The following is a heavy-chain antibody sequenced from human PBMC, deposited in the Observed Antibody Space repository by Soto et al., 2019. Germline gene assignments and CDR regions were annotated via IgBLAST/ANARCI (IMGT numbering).Heavy chain of an antibody. CDR1: GGSISSGDYY. Sequence: PSETLSLTCTVSGGSISSGDYYWSWIRQHPGKGLEWIGYIYYSGNTYYNPSLKSRVTISLDTSKNQFSLKLSSVTAADTAVYYCARDYGCSSSSCYAARFEPWGQRTPVTVSS. J-gene: IGHJ5*02. CDR2: IYYSGNT. CDR3: ARDYGCSSSSCYAARFEP. D-gene: IGHD2-2*01. V-gene: IGHV4-31*03.